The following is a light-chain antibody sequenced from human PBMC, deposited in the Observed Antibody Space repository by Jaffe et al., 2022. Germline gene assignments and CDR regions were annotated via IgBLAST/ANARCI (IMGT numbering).Light chain of an antibody. V-gene: IGLV3-19*01. J-gene: IGLJ1*01. CDR3: NSRDSSGNHFV. CDR1: SLRNYY. Sequence: SSELTQVPAVSVALGQTVRITCQGDSLRNYYASWYQQKPGQAPVLVFYDKTKRPSGIPDRFSGSTSGNTASLTITGAQAEDEADYYCNSRDSSGNHFVFGTGTKVTVL. CDR2: DKT.